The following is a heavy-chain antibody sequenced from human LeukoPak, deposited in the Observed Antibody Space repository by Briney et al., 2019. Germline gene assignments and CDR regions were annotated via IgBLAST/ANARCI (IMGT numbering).Heavy chain of an antibody. CDR2: IYRSGTT. D-gene: IGHD3-10*01. CDR3: AREAYGYYFDY. Sequence: GGSLRLSCAASGFTVNNYYITWVRQAPGKGRGWVSVIYRSGTTYYADSVKGRFTISRDTSKNTLYLQMNSLRGEDTAVYYCAREAYGYYFDYWGQGTLVTVSS. V-gene: IGHV3-53*01. CDR1: GFTVNNYY. J-gene: IGHJ4*02.